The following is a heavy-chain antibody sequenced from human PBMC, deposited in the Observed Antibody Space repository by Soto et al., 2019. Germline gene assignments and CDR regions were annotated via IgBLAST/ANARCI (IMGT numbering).Heavy chain of an antibody. Sequence: QVQLVQSGAEVKKPGSSVKVSCKASGGTFSSYAISWVRQAPGQGLEWMGGIIPIFGTANYAQKFQGRVTITADESTSTAYRALSSLRSEDPAVFYCARNDLDSEYSYGPEYYYYGMDVWGKGTTVTVSS. CDR2: IIPIFGTA. J-gene: IGHJ6*04. D-gene: IGHD5-18*01. CDR1: GGTFSSYA. V-gene: IGHV1-69*01. CDR3: ARNDLDSEYSYGPEYYYYGMDV.